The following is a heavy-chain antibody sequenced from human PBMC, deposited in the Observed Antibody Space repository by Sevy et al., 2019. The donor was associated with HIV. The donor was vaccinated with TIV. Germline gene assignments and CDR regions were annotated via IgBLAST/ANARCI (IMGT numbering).Heavy chain of an antibody. Sequence: SETLSLTCTVSGGSISSYYWSWIRQPAGKGLEWIGRIYTSGSTNYNPSLKSRVTMSVDTSKNQFSLKLSSVTAADTAVYYCARVYGRLKYCSSTSCPDYGMDVWGQGTTVTVSS. CDR2: IYTSGST. J-gene: IGHJ6*02. CDR3: ARVYGRLKYCSSTSCPDYGMDV. CDR1: GGSISSYY. D-gene: IGHD2-2*01. V-gene: IGHV4-4*07.